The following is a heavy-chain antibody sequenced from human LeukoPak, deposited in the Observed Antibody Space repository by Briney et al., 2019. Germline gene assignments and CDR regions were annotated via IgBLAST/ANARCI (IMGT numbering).Heavy chain of an antibody. CDR3: ARGRYNRFSCSSTSCYLDAFDI. Sequence: SETLSLTCAVHGGSFSGYYWSWIRQPPGKGLEWIGEINDSGSTNSNTSLKSRVTISVDTSKNQFSLKLSSVTAADTAVYYCARGRYNRFSCSSTSCYLDAFDIWGQGTMVTVSS. CDR2: INDSGST. V-gene: IGHV4-34*01. CDR1: GGSFSGYY. D-gene: IGHD2-2*01. J-gene: IGHJ3*02.